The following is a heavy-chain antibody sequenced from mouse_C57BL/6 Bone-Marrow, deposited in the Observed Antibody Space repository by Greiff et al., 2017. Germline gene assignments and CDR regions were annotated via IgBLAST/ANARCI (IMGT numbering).Heavy chain of an antibody. J-gene: IGHJ4*01. CDR2: IDPEDGET. V-gene: IGHV14-2*01. D-gene: IGHD1-1*01. CDR1: GFNIQDYY. CDR3: ARDSYYYGSSYAMDY. Sequence: VQLQQSGAELVKPGASVKLSCTASGFNIQDYYMHWVKQRTEQGLEWIGRIDPEDGETKYAPQFQGKATITADTSSNTAYLQLSSLTSEDTAVYYCARDSYYYGSSYAMDYWGQGTSVTVSS.